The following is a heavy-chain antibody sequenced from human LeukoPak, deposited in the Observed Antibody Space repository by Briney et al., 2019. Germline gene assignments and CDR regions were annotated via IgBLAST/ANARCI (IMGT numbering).Heavy chain of an antibody. CDR1: GYSISSSNW. CDR3: ARDVLGELSWFDP. D-gene: IGHD3-10*01. Sequence: SETLSLTCAVSGYSISSSNWWGWIRQPAGKGLEWIGRIYTSGSTNYNPSLKSRVTMSVDTSKNQFSLKLSSVTAADTAVYYCARDVLGELSWFDPWGQGTLVTVSS. V-gene: IGHV4-28*03. CDR2: IYTSGST. J-gene: IGHJ5*02.